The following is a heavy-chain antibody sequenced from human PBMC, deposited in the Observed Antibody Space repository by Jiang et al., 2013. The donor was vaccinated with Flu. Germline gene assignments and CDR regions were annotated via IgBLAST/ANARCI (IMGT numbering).Heavy chain of an antibody. V-gene: IGHV3-48*04. D-gene: IGHD3-22*01. CDR1: GFTFSTYS. CDR2: ISVGGSTV. Sequence: QLLESGGALVQPGGSLRLSCAVSGFTFSTYSMDWVRQAPGKGLEWVSYISVGGSTVYYADSVKGRFTISRDNAKNSLYLQMNSLRAEDTAVYYCARGSGHHYDRFDLWGQGTLVTVSS. CDR3: ARGSGHHYDRFDL. J-gene: IGHJ5*02.